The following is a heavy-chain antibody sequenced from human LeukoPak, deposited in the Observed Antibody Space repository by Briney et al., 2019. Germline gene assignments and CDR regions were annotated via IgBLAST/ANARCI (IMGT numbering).Heavy chain of an antibody. CDR2: VYISEST. D-gene: IGHD3-9*01. Sequence: PSETLSLTCTVSGGSISNYYWNWIRQPAGKGLEWIGRVYISESTNYNPSLTSRVTISLDKSKNQFSLNLSSVTAADTVVYYCARQDFLTSLLDSWGQGTLVTVSS. CDR1: GGSISNYY. V-gene: IGHV4-4*07. J-gene: IGHJ4*02. CDR3: ARQDFLTSLLDS.